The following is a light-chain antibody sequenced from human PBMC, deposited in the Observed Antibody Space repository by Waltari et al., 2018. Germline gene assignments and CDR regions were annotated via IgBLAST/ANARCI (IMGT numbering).Light chain of an antibody. CDR2: AAF. CDR1: QGIGNY. CDR3: QKYNSAPRT. Sequence: DIQMTQSPSSLSASVGDRVTITCRASQGIGNYLAWSQQKPGKVPKLRIYAAFTLQSGVPSRFSGSGSGTDFILTISSLQPEDVATYYCQKYNSAPRTFGQGTKVEIK. V-gene: IGKV1-27*01. J-gene: IGKJ1*01.